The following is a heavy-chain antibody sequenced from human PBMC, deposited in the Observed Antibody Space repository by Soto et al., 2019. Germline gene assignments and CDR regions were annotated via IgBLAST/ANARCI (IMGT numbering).Heavy chain of an antibody. CDR1: GDSISSSNYC. CDR2: IYYSGST. Sequence: SETLSLTCTVSGDSISSSNYCWGWIRQPPGKGLEWIANIYYSGSTNYNPSLKSRVTISVDTSKNQFSLKLSSVTAADTAVYYCARRGYFDYWGQGTLVTVSS. V-gene: IGHV4-39*07. CDR3: ARRGYFDY. J-gene: IGHJ4*02. D-gene: IGHD3-10*01.